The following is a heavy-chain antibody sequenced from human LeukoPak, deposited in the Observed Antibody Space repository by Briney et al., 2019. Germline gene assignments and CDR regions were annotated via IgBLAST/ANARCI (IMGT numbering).Heavy chain of an antibody. CDR3: ARGYKDYGDPYNWFDP. J-gene: IGHJ5*02. CDR1: GGSISSGSYY. V-gene: IGHV4-61*02. CDR2: IYTSGST. D-gene: IGHD4-17*01. Sequence: SETLSLTCTVSGGSISSGSYYWSWIRQPAGKGLEWIGRIYTSGSTNYNPSLKSRVTISVDTSKNQFSLKLSSVTAADTAVYYCARGYKDYGDPYNWFDPWGQGTLVTVSS.